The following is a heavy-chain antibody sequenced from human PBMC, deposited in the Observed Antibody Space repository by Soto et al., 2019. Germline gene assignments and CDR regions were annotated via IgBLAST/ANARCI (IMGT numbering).Heavy chain of an antibody. CDR1: GGSISSGGYY. Sequence: PSETLSLTCTVSGGSISSGGYYWSWIRQHPGKGLEWIGYIYYSGSTYSNPSLRSRGSISVDTSKNQFSLKLSSVTAADTAVYFCARQGSSSSHYYFDYWGQGTLVTVSS. J-gene: IGHJ4*02. CDR2: IYYSGST. CDR3: ARQGSSSSHYYFDY. D-gene: IGHD6-13*01. V-gene: IGHV4-31*03.